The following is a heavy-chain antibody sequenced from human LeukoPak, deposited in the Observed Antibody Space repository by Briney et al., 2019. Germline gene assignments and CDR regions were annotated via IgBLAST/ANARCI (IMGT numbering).Heavy chain of an antibody. CDR2: IYPGDSDT. CDR3: ARQGAEWLVRDYYYYYMDV. D-gene: IGHD6-19*01. J-gene: IGHJ6*03. CDR1: GYSFTSYW. Sequence: GESLKISCKGSGYSFTSYWIGWVRQMPGKGLEWMGIIYPGDSDTRYSPSFQGQVTISADKSISTAYLQWSSLKASDTAMYYCARQGAEWLVRDYYYYYMDVWGKGTTVTVSS. V-gene: IGHV5-51*01.